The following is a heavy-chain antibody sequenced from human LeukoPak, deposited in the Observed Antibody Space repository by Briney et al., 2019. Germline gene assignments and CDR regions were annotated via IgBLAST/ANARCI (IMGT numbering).Heavy chain of an antibody. V-gene: IGHV4-34*01. Sequence: SETLSLTCAVYGGSFSGYYWSWIRQPPGKGLEWIGEINHSGSTNYNPSLKSRVTISVDTSRNQFSLKLSSVTAADTAVYYCARGRGDGYNYFDYWGQGTLVTVSS. D-gene: IGHD5-24*01. J-gene: IGHJ4*02. CDR1: GGSFSGYY. CDR3: ARGRGDGYNYFDY. CDR2: INHSGST.